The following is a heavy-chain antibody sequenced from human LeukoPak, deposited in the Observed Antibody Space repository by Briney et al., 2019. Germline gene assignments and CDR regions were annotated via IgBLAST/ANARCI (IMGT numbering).Heavy chain of an antibody. CDR1: GYTLTELS. Sequence: ASVKVSCKVSGYTLTELSIHWVRQAPGKGLEWMGGFDPEDGETIYAQKFQGRVTMTEDTSTDTAYMELSSLRSEDTAVYYCATAYSSSWYGRYFQHWGQGTLVTVSS. D-gene: IGHD6-13*01. V-gene: IGHV1-24*01. CDR2: FDPEDGET. J-gene: IGHJ1*01. CDR3: ATAYSSSWYGRYFQH.